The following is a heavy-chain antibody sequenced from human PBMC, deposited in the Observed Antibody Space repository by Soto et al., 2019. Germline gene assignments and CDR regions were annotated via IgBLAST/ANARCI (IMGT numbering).Heavy chain of an antibody. V-gene: IGHV1-69*10. CDR2: IIPILGTA. Sequence: SVKVSCKASGGTFSSYAISWVRQAPGQGLEWMGGIIPILGTANYAQKFQGRVTITADKSTSTAYMELSSLRSEDTAVYYCARQGDNYDFWSGFAWPASMDVWGQGTTVTVSS. D-gene: IGHD3-3*01. CDR1: GGTFSSYA. J-gene: IGHJ6*02. CDR3: ARQGDNYDFWSGFAWPASMDV.